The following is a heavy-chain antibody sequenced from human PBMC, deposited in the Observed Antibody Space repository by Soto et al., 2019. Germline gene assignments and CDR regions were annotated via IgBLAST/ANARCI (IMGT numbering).Heavy chain of an antibody. CDR1: GFSLSTSGVG. Sequence: QITLKESGPTLVKPTQPLTLTCTFSGFSLSTSGVGVGWIRQPPGKALEWLALIYWDADKRYSPYLKSRLTITKDTAKNQVVLTMTNMDPVDTATYYCAHRASYNWNDIPDYFDYWGQGTLVTVSS. CDR3: AHRASYNWNDIPDYFDY. J-gene: IGHJ4*02. V-gene: IGHV2-5*02. CDR2: IYWDADK. D-gene: IGHD1-20*01.